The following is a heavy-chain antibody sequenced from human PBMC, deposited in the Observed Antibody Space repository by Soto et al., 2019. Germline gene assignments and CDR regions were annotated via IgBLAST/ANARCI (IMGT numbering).Heavy chain of an antibody. CDR2: IYYIGNT. Sequence: QLQLQESGSGLVKPSETLSLTCIVSNGSISSRSSYWVWIRQTPGKGLEWIGSIYYIGNTYYNPSLKCRVTISIDTSKPQFSLKMNSVTAADTAVYFCGGQDYGAKGYYFENWGQGALVTVSS. D-gene: IGHD4-17*01. CDR1: NGSISSRSSY. J-gene: IGHJ4*02. CDR3: GGQDYGAKGYYFEN. V-gene: IGHV4-39*01.